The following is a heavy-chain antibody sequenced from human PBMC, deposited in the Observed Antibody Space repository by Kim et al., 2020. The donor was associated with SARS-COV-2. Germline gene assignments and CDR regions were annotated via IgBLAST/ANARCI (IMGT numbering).Heavy chain of an antibody. CDR2: IYYSGST. D-gene: IGHD2-15*01. Sequence: SETLSLTCTVSGGSISSSSYYWGWIRQPPGKGLEWIGSIYYSGSTYYNPSLKSRVTISVDTSKNQFSLKLSSVTAADTAVYYCARHPQASVVVAATPRGYWGQGTLVTVSS. J-gene: IGHJ4*02. V-gene: IGHV4-39*01. CDR3: ARHPQASVVVAATPRGY. CDR1: GGSISSSSYY.